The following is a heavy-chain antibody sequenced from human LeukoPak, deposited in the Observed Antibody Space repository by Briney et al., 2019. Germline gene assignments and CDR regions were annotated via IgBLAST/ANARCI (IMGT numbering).Heavy chain of an antibody. J-gene: IGHJ3*02. V-gene: IGHV4-59*11. CDR2: IYYSGST. CDR3: ARTYYYDSSGYIDAFDI. Sequence: PSETLSLTCTVSGGSISSHYWSWIRQPPGKGLEWIGYIYYSGSTNYNPSLKGRVTISVDTSKNQFSLKLSSVTAADTAVYYCARTYYYDSSGYIDAFDIWGQGTMVTVSS. CDR1: GGSISSHY. D-gene: IGHD3-22*01.